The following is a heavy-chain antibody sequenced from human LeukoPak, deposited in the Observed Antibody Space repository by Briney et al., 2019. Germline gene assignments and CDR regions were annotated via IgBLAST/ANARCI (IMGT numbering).Heavy chain of an antibody. CDR1: GWTFSDSS. D-gene: IGHD5-18*01. CDR2: ISSSSTTI. Sequence: GGSLRLSCTASGWTFSDSSMNWVRQAPGKGLEWLSYISSSSTTIYYADSVKGRFTISRDDAENSLYLQMNSLRAEDTAVYYCARNLNTADDYWGQGILVTVSS. CDR3: ARNLNTADDY. J-gene: IGHJ4*02. V-gene: IGHV3-48*01.